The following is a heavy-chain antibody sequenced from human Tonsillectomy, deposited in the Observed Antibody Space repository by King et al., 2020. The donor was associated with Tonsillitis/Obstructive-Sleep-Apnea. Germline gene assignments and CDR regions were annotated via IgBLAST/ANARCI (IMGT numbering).Heavy chain of an antibody. J-gene: IGHJ3*02. CDR2: ISHSGST. CDR3: AKGGLAHDAFDI. Sequence: VQLQQWGAGLLKPSETLSLTCAVYGGSFSGYYWSWIRQPPGKGLEWIGEISHSGSTNYNPSLKSRVTISVDTSRNQFSLRLTSITAADTAVYYCAKGGLAHDAFDIWGQGTTVTASS. V-gene: IGHV4-34*01. CDR1: GGSFSGYY.